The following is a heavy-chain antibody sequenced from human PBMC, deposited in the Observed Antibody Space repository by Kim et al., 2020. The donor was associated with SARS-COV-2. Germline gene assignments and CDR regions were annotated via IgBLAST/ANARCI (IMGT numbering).Heavy chain of an antibody. V-gene: IGHV4-34*01. Sequence: SETLSLTCAVYGGSFSGYYWSWIRQPPGKGLEWIGEIKHSGSTNYNPSLKSRVTISVDTSKNQFSLKLSSVTAADTAVYYCAKGIDIVVVVAATGEAWFDPWGQGTLVTVSS. CDR1: GGSFSGYY. D-gene: IGHD2-15*01. J-gene: IGHJ5*02. CDR2: IKHSGST. CDR3: AKGIDIVVVVAATGEAWFDP.